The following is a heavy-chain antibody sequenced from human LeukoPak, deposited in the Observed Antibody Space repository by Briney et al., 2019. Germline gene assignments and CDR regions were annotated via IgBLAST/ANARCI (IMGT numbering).Heavy chain of an antibody. V-gene: IGHV4-34*01. CDR1: GGSFSGYY. Sequence: SETLSLTCAVYGGSFSGYYWSWIRQPPGKGLEWIGEIKHSGSTNYNPSLKSRVTISVDTSKNQFSLKLSSVTAADTAVYYCARGLGTVVVIAATPNGMDVWGQGTTVIVSS. CDR3: ARGLGTVVVIAATPNGMDV. J-gene: IGHJ6*02. D-gene: IGHD2-15*01. CDR2: IKHSGST.